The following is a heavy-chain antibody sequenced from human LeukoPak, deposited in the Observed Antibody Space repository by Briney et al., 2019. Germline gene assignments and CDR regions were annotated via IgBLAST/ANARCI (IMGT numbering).Heavy chain of an antibody. J-gene: IGHJ5*02. D-gene: IGHD3-22*01. CDR3: ARDARDYYDSSGYHT. V-gene: IGHV1-18*01. CDR2: ISAYNGNT. Sequence: ASVKVSCKASGYTFTSYGISWVRQAPGQGLEWMGWISAYNGNTNYAQKLQGRVTMSTDTSTSTAYMELRSLRSDDTAVYYCARDARDYYDSSGYHTWGQGTLVTVSS. CDR1: GYTFTSYG.